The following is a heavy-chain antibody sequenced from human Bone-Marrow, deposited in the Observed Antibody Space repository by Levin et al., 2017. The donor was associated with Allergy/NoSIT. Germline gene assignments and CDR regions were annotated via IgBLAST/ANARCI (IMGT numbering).Heavy chain of an antibody. CDR1: GFTFRESW. D-gene: IGHD5-12*01. CDR2: IDQHGSQK. J-gene: IGHJ3*02. V-gene: IGHV3-7*03. CDR3: ARNLRGSSAYDAFDI. Sequence: LSLTCAAAGFTFRESWMTWVRQTPGRGLEWVASIDQHGSQKYYVDSVKGRFTISRDNAKNSVDLQMNYLRDDDTAVYYCARNLRGSSAYDAFDIWGHGTMVTFSS.